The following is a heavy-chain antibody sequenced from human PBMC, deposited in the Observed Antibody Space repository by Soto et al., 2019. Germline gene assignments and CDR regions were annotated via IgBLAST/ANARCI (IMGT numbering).Heavy chain of an antibody. Sequence: GGSLRLSCAASGFTFSSYSINWVRQAPGKGLEWVSSISSSSSYIYYADSVKGRFTISRDNAKNSLYLQMNSLRAEDTAVYYCARDYCSGGSCYGAFDILGQWTMVTV. CDR3: ARDYCSGGSCYGAFDI. V-gene: IGHV3-21*01. CDR2: ISSSSSYI. CDR1: GFTFSSYS. D-gene: IGHD2-15*01. J-gene: IGHJ3*02.